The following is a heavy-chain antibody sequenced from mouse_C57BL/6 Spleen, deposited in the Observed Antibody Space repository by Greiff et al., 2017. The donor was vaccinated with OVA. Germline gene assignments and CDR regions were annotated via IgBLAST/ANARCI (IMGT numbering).Heavy chain of an antibody. D-gene: IGHD2-3*01. CDR2: FTMYSDAT. CDR1: SFAFMASA. V-gene: IGHV1-49*01. J-gene: IGHJ3*01. CDR3: AKEAFDGYFWFAY. Sequence: LQQSGAELVRPGSSVKLSCKDSSFAFMASAMHWVKQRPGHGLEWIGSFTMYSDATEYSENFKGKATLTANTSSSTAYMELSSLTSEDSAVYYCAKEAFDGYFWFAYWGQGTLVTVSA.